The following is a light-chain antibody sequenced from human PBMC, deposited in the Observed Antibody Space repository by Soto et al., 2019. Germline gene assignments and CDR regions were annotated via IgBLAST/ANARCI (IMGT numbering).Light chain of an antibody. CDR3: QQYNKWPPWT. CDR1: QSVRNN. V-gene: IGKV3-15*01. Sequence: EIVMTQSPATLSVSPGERATLSCRARQSVRNNLAWYQQKPGLAPRLLIYAASTRATGIPARFNGNVSETEFTLTIDSLQSEDYALYYCQQYNKWPPWTFGQGTKV. J-gene: IGKJ1*01. CDR2: AAS.